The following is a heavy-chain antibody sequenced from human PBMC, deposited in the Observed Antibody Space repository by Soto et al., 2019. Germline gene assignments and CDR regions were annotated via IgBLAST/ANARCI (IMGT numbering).Heavy chain of an antibody. V-gene: IGHV1-69*01. CDR2: IIPIFGTA. D-gene: IGHD3-3*01. Sequence: QVQLVQSGAEVKKPGSSVKVSCKASGGTFSSYAISWVRQAPGQGLEWMGGIIPIFGTANYAQKFQGRVTIAADESTCTAYMELSSLRSEDTAVYYCGLTTNFWSGYAAYYHYGMDVSGQGPTVTVSS. CDR3: GLTTNFWSGYAAYYHYGMDV. CDR1: GGTFSSYA. J-gene: IGHJ6*02.